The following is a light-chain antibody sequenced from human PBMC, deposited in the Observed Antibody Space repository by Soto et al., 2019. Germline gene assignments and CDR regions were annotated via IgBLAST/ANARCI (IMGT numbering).Light chain of an antibody. CDR3: QQYADWPRT. CDR2: GSS. V-gene: IGKV3D-15*01. CDR1: QSVSSD. Sequence: EIVLTQSPATLSVSPGEGATLSCRASQSVSSDLAWYQHRPGQAPRLLISGSSTRATDIPDRFRGSGSGTVVTLTISSLQSEDFAVYYCQQYADWPRTFGQGTKVEIK. J-gene: IGKJ1*01.